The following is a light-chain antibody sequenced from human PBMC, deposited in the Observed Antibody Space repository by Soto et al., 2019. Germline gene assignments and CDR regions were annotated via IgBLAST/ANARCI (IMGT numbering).Light chain of an antibody. J-gene: IGKJ2*02. CDR2: GAS. Sequence: EIAVTQAPASLSLSPGESVTLSCRTSQTISGNYLSWYQRRPGQAPRLLIFGASIRATDIPARFSGSGSGRDFTLAITSLEPEDFAVYYCHQNYDPPWTFGQGTKLEMK. CDR1: QTISGNY. V-gene: IGKV3D-7*01. CDR3: HQNYDPPWT.